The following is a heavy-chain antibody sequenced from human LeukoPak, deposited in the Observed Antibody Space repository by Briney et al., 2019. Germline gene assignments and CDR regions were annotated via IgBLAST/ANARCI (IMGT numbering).Heavy chain of an antibody. CDR1: DGSFSAYC. CDR3: ARGLGGGNSVYFDL. V-gene: IGHV4-34*01. CDR2: IYHSGSA. J-gene: IGHJ2*01. D-gene: IGHD4-23*01. Sequence: PSETLSLTCAVYDGSFSAYCWSWIRQPPGKGLEWIGEIYHSGSANYNPSLQSRVTISVDTFKNQFSLKLSSVTAADTAVYYCARGLGGGNSVYFDLWGRGTLVTVSS.